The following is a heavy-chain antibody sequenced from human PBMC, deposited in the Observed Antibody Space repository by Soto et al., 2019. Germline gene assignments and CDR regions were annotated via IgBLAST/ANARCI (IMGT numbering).Heavy chain of an antibody. CDR1: GGSINSYY. Sequence: QVQLQESGPGLVKPSETLSLTCTVSGGSINSYYWSWIRQPAGKGLEWIGRIYSGGSTNYNPSLKSRVTMSVDTSKNQFSRKVTSVAAADTAVYYCARGPGGFGDFSLDYWGQGTLVTVAP. CDR3: ARGPGGFGDFSLDY. D-gene: IGHD3-10*01. V-gene: IGHV4-4*07. J-gene: IGHJ4*02. CDR2: IYSGGST.